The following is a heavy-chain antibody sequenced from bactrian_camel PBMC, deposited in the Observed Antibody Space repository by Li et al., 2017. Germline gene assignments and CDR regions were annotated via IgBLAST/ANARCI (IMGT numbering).Heavy chain of an antibody. J-gene: IGHJ6*01. D-gene: IGHD6*01. CDR1: GLVYPFWS. CDR2: INAVGRAV. Sequence: HVQLVESGGGSVQSGGSLTLSCAASGLVYPFWSMAWFRQAPGKEREGVAAINAVGRAVYLTDSVKGRFTISHDNAKNRLDLQMNSLKSEDTAVYYCAAGAERESCMSWYFSGKPPGMAEFAYWGQGTQVTVS. V-gene: IGHV3S54*01. CDR3: AAGAERESCMSWYFSGKPPGMAEFAY.